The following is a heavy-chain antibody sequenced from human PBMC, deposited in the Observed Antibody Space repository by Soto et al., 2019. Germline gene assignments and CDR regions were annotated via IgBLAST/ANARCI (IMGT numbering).Heavy chain of an antibody. J-gene: IGHJ4*02. CDR3: AKDLLGYYCDSSGYYSIFDY. CDR2: ISGSGGST. D-gene: IGHD3-22*01. Sequence: GGSRRLSCAASGFTFSSYAMSWVRQAPGKGLEWVSAISGSGGSTYYADSVKGRFTISRDNSKNTLYLQMNSLRAEDTAVYYCAKDLLGYYCDSSGYYSIFDYWGQGTLVTVSS. CDR1: GFTFSSYA. V-gene: IGHV3-23*01.